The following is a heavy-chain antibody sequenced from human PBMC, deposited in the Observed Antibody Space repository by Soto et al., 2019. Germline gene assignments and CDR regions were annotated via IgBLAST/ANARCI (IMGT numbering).Heavy chain of an antibody. CDR3: ARHGGYSYDSSGYSTPYYFDY. Sequence: QLQLQESGPGLVKPSETLSLTCTVYGGSISSRSYYWGWIRQPPGKGLEWIGSIYYSGSTYYNPSLKSRVTISVDTSKNQFSLKLSSVTAADTAVYYCARHGGYSYDSSGYSTPYYFDYWGQGTLVTVSS. J-gene: IGHJ4*02. CDR1: GGSISSRSYY. V-gene: IGHV4-39*01. D-gene: IGHD3-22*01. CDR2: IYYSGST.